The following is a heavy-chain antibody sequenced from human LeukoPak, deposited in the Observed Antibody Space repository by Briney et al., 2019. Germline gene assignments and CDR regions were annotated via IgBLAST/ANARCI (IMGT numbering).Heavy chain of an antibody. D-gene: IGHD5-24*01. CDR2: FDPEDGGT. V-gene: IGHV1-24*01. Sequence: ASVKVSCKVSGYTLTELSMHWVRQAPGKGLEWMGGFDPEDGGTIYAQKFQGRVTMTEDTSTDTAYMDLSSLRSEDTAVYYCATDLKMTTSVPFDYWGQGTLVTVSS. CDR3: ATDLKMTTSVPFDY. J-gene: IGHJ4*02. CDR1: GYTLTELS.